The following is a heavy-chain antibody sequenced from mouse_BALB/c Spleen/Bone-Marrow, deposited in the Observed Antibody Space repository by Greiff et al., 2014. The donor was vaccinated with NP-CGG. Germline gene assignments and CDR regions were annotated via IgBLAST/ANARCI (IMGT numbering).Heavy chain of an antibody. J-gene: IGHJ2*01. CDR3: SRGALAYFDY. V-gene: IGHV1S135*01. Sequence: EVQLQQSGPELVKPGASVKVSCKASGYAFTNYNMNWVKQSHGKSLEWIGYIDPYSGGTNYNQKFRGKATLTVDKSSSTAYMHLNSLTSEDSAVYYCSRGALAYFDYWGQGTTLTVSS. D-gene: IGHD3-1*01. CDR2: IDPYSGGT. CDR1: GYAFTNYN.